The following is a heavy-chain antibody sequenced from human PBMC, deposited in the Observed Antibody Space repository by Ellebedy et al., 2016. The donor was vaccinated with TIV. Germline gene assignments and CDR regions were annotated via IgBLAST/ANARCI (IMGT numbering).Heavy chain of an antibody. CDR3: ARDRGWSTFDY. V-gene: IGHV3-23*01. CDR1: GFTFSRNV. D-gene: IGHD6-19*01. Sequence: GESLKISCAVSGFTFSRNVMTWLRQAPGKGLEYISAISGSDDTTYYADSVKGRFTISRDNAKNSLYLQMSSLRAEDTAVYYCARDRGWSTFDYWGQGALVTVSS. CDR2: ISGSDDTT. J-gene: IGHJ4*02.